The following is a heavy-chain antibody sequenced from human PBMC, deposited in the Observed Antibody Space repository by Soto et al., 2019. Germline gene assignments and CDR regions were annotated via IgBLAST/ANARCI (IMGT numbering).Heavy chain of an antibody. D-gene: IGHD3-3*01. CDR1: GGSISSGDYY. CDR3: ARVDYDFWSGYYNFDY. CDR2: IYYSGST. V-gene: IGHV4-30-4*01. Sequence: PSETLSLTCTVSGGSISSGDYYWSWIRQPPGKGLEWIGYIYYSGSTYYNPSLKSRVTISVDTSKNQFSLKLSSVTAADTAVYYCARVDYDFWSGYYNFDYWGPGTLVTVSS. J-gene: IGHJ4*02.